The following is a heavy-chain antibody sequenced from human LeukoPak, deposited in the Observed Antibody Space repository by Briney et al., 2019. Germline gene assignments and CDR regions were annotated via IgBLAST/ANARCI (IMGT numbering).Heavy chain of an antibody. J-gene: IGHJ4*01. CDR2: IYSSGST. CDR3: AKSGGYGLIDY. V-gene: IGHV4-59*05. CDR1: GFTFSSYG. D-gene: IGHD6-25*01. Sequence: PGGSLRLSCAASGFTFSSYGMHWVRQPPGKGLEWIGSIYSSGSTYYNSSLKSRVTISIDTSKNQVSLKMSSVTAADTAVYYCAKSGGYGLIDYWGQGTLVTVSS.